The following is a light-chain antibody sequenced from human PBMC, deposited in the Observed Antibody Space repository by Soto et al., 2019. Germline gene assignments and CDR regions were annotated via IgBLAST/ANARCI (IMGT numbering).Light chain of an antibody. J-gene: IGLJ3*02. Sequence: QSVLTQPPSVSGAPGQRVTISCTGSSSNIGAGYDVHWFQQLPGTVPKLVIFGSMNRPSGVSERFSGSRSATSASLAITGLQADDEADYYCQSYDNRLSGWVFGGGTKLTVL. V-gene: IGLV1-40*01. CDR3: QSYDNRLSGWV. CDR1: SSNIGAGYD. CDR2: GSM.